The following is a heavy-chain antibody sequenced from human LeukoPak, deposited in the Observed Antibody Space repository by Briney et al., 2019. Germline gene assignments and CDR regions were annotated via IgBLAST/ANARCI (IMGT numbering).Heavy chain of an antibody. V-gene: IGHV1-2*02. D-gene: IGHD5-18*01. Sequence: ASVKVSCKASGYTFTGYYMHWVRQAPGQGLEWMGWINPNSGGTNYAQKFQGRVTMTRDTSISTAYMELSRLRSDDTAVYYCAGDIAGIQLWSNGALDYWGQGTLVTVSS. CDR2: INPNSGGT. CDR1: GYTFTGYY. CDR3: AGDIAGIQLWSNGALDY. J-gene: IGHJ4*02.